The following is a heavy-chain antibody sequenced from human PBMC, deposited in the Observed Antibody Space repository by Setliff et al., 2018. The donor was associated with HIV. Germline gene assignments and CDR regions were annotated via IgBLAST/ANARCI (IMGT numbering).Heavy chain of an antibody. J-gene: IGHJ3*02. D-gene: IGHD3-22*01. CDR2: IYPGDSDT. CDR1: GYSFTTYW. Sequence: GESLKISCKGSGYSFTTYWIGWVRQMPGKGLEWMGIIYPGDSDTRYSPSFQGQVTISADKSISTAYLQWSNPKASDTAMYYCARRYYYDSSGYYYPYDAFDIWGQGTMVTVSS. V-gene: IGHV5-51*01. CDR3: ARRYYYDSSGYYYPYDAFDI.